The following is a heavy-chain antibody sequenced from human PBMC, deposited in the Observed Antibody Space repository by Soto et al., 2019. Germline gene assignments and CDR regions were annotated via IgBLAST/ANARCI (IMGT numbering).Heavy chain of an antibody. CDR3: ARVTTMVRGVRIGTAYDAFDI. V-gene: IGHV1-2*04. CDR1: GYTFTGYY. J-gene: IGHJ3*02. CDR2: INPNSGGT. Sequence: ASVKVSCKASGYTFTGYYMYWVRQAPGKGLEWMGWINPNSGGTNYAQKFQGWVTMTRDTSISTAYMELSRLRSDDTAVYYCARVTTMVRGVRIGTAYDAFDIWGQGTMVTVSS. D-gene: IGHD3-10*01.